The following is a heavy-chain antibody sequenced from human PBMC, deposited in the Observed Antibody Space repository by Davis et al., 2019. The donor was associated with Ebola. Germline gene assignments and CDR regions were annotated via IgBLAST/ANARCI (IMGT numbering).Heavy chain of an antibody. CDR3: ARVSSSDIVLVPAVDYYGMDV. CDR2: ISSSGGAR. J-gene: IGHJ6*02. D-gene: IGHD2-2*01. CDR1: GFTFSDYY. V-gene: IGHV3-11*04. Sequence: GESLRISCAASGFTFSDYYMSWIRQAPGKGLEWVSYISSSGGARNYADFVKGRFTISRDNAKNSLYLQMNSLRAEDTAVYYCARVSSSDIVLVPAVDYYGMDVWGQGTTVTVSS.